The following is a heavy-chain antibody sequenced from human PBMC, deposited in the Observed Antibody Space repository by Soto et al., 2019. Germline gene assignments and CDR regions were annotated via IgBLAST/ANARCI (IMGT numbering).Heavy chain of an antibody. CDR3: ARGFVGSVVPAAVLYYFDY. Sequence: QVQLQQWGAGLLKPSETLSLTCAVYGGSFSGYYWSWIRQPPGKGLEWIGESNHSGSTNYNPSLKSRVTISVDTSKNQCSLKLSSVTAADTAVYYCARGFVGSVVPAAVLYYFDYWGQGTLVTVAS. J-gene: IGHJ4*02. CDR1: GGSFSGYY. V-gene: IGHV4-34*01. D-gene: IGHD2-2*01. CDR2: SNHSGST.